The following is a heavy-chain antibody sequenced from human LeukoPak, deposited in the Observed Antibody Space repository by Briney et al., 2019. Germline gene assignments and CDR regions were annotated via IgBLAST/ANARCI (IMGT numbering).Heavy chain of an antibody. CDR3: ARGSIVGATFDYFDY. D-gene: IGHD1-26*01. J-gene: IGHJ4*02. V-gene: IGHV1-2*02. CDR1: GYTFTGYY. CDR2: INPNSGGT. Sequence: GASVKVCCKASGYTFTGYYIHWVRQAPGQGLEWMGWINPNSGGTNYAQKFQGRVTMTRDTSISTAYMDLSRLRSDDTAVYYCARGSIVGATFDYFDYWGQGTLVTVSS.